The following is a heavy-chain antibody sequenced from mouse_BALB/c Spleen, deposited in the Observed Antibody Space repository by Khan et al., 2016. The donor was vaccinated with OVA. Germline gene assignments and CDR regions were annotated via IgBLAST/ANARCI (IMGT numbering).Heavy chain of an antibody. CDR2: IWSVGST. CDR1: VFSLTSYG. V-gene: IGHV2-2*02. Sequence: QVQLKESGPGLVQPSQSLSITCTASVFSLTSYGVHWVRQSPGKGLEWLGVIWSVGSTDYNAAFISSLNISKDNSKSQAFFKMHSLQANDTAIYYCARDSDYDEGLAYWGQGTLVTVSA. CDR3: ARDSDYDEGLAY. J-gene: IGHJ3*01. D-gene: IGHD2-4*01.